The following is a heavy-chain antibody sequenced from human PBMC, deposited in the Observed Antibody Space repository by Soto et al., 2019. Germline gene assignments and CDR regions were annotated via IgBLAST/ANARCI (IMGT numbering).Heavy chain of an antibody. CDR2: IFSTDGK. V-gene: IGHV2-26*01. Sequence: QVTVKESGPVLVKPTEPLTLTCSVSGLSLPNEKMGVTWIRPAPVKPLAWLAHIFSTDGKPYKTSLKTRLTIPQAISRSQVVLTMTDMDPVDTATYYCVRVEKYIITTFRFFDCLGPGILVSVAS. CDR3: VRVEKYIITTFRFFDC. J-gene: IGHJ4*02. CDR1: GLSLPNEKMG. D-gene: IGHD4-4*01.